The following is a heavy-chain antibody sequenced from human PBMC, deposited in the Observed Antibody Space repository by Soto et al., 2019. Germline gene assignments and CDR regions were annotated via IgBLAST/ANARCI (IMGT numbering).Heavy chain of an antibody. V-gene: IGHV3-30-3*01. D-gene: IGHD3-3*01. CDR3: ARGVRAETYYTAFDY. CDR1: GFSFKNYA. CDR2: ISHNDEPKI. Sequence: QVQLVESGGGVVQPGSSLRLSCAASGFSFKNYAFHWVRQAPGKGLEWVALISHNDEPKIFYADSVQGRFTISRDNFKNTVYLQMNSLRDEDTAVYHCARGVRAETYYTAFDYWGQGNQVTVSS. J-gene: IGHJ4*01.